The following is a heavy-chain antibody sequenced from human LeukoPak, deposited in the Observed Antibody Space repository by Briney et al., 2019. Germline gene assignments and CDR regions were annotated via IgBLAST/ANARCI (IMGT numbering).Heavy chain of an antibody. Sequence: SETLSLTCTVSGGSISTYYWTWIRQTPGKGLEWIGFIYYSGSTNYNPSLKSRVTMSVDTSKNQFSLKLSSVTAADTAVYYCATSSIAAREAVDAFDIWGQGTMVTVSS. V-gene: IGHV4-59*01. D-gene: IGHD6-6*01. CDR2: IYYSGST. CDR3: ATSSIAAREAVDAFDI. CDR1: GGSISTYY. J-gene: IGHJ3*02.